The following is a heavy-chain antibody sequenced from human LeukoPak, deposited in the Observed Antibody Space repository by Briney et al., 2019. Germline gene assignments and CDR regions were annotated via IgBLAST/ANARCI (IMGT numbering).Heavy chain of an antibody. CDR1: GYTFTSYG. Sequence: ASVKVSCTASGYTFTSYGISWVRQAPGHGLEWMGWISAYNGNTNYAQKLQGRVTMTTDTSTITAYMEMRSMRSDDTAVYYCARGILGELSTLYYFDYGGQGTLVTVST. V-gene: IGHV1-18*01. CDR3: ARGILGELSTLYYFDY. D-gene: IGHD3-16*02. J-gene: IGHJ4*02. CDR2: ISAYNGNT.